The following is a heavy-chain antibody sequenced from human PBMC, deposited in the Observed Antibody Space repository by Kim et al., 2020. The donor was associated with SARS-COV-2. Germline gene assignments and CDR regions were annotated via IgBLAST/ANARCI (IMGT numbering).Heavy chain of an antibody. D-gene: IGHD6-19*01. V-gene: IGHV3-30*02. CDR3: AKAPIAVAGQGYFDY. J-gene: IGHJ4*02. Sequence: DSVKGRFTISRDNSKNTLYLQMNSLRAEDTAVYYCAKAPIAVAGQGYFDYWGQGTLVTVSS.